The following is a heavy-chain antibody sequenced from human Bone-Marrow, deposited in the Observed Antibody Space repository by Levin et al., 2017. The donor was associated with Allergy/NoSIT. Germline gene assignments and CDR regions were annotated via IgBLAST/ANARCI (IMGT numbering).Heavy chain of an antibody. CDR1: GFSLTKDRMG. V-gene: IGHV2-26*01. J-gene: IGHJ3*02. D-gene: IGHD1/OR15-1a*01. Sequence: SGPTLVKPTETLTLTCSVSGFSLTKDRMGVSWIRQPPGKALEWLAHIFSNDEKTYRTSLKSRLTISKDTSKSQVVLTMTDMDPVDTARYYCARMPPRGTTPGTGRINAFDIWGQGTMVTVSS. CDR3: ARMPPRGTTPGTGRINAFDI. CDR2: IFSNDEK.